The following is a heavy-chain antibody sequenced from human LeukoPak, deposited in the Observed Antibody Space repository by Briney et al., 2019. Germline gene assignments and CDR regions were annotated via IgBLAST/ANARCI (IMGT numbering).Heavy chain of an antibody. J-gene: IGHJ4*02. V-gene: IGHV3-23*01. CDR2: ISGSGSST. Sequence: GGSLRLSCAASGFTFSSYALSWVRQAPGEGLECVSGISGSGSSTYLADSVKGRFTISRDNSKNTAYLQMNSLKTEDTAVYYCTAAVAGQWVSDYWGQGTLVTVSS. D-gene: IGHD6-19*01. CDR3: TAAVAGQWVSDY. CDR1: GFTFSSYA.